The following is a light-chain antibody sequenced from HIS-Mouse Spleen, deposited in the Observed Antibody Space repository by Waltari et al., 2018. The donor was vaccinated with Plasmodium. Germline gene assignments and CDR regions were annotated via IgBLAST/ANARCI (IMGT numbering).Light chain of an antibody. V-gene: IGLV3-10*01. CDR2: EDS. J-gene: IGLJ3*02. CDR3: YSTDSSGNHRV. Sequence: SYELTPPPSVSVSPGQTARITCPGDALPKKYAYWYQQKSGQAPVLVIYEDSKRPSAIPERFSGSSSGTMATLTISGAQVEDEADYYCYSTDSSGNHRVFGGGTKLTVL. CDR1: ALPKKY.